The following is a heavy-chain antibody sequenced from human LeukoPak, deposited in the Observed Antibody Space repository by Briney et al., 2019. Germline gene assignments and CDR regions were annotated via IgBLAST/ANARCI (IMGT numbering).Heavy chain of an antibody. D-gene: IGHD5-12*01. CDR2: INSDGSST. Sequence: GGSLRLSCAASGFTFSSYWMHWVRQAPGKGLVWVSRINSDGSSTSYADSVKGQFTISRDNAKNTLYLQMNSLRAEDTAVYYCARGGYSGYDYSGNFDYWGQGTLVTVSS. V-gene: IGHV3-74*01. CDR1: GFTFSSYW. CDR3: ARGGYSGYDYSGNFDY. J-gene: IGHJ4*02.